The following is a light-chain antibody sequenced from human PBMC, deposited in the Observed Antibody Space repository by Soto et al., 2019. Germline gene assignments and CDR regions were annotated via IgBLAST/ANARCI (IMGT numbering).Light chain of an antibody. J-gene: IGKJ2*01. CDR1: QSVFYSSNNRNY. CDR3: QQYYGTPYT. CDR2: RAS. Sequence: DIVMTQSPDSLAVSLGERATINSKSSQSVFYSSNNRNYLAWYQQKPGQPPKLLLYRASIRESGVPDRFSGSGSGTDFTLTINSLQAADVAVYYCQQYYGTPYTFGQGTKLEIK. V-gene: IGKV4-1*01.